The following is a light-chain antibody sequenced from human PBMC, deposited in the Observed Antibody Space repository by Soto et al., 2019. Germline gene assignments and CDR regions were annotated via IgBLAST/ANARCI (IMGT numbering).Light chain of an antibody. V-gene: IGLV2-8*01. CDR1: SSDVGGYNY. Sequence: QSVLTQPRSASGSPGQSVTISCTGTSSDVGGYNYVSWYQQHPGKVPKLMIYEVTKRPSGVPDRFSGSKSGNTASLTVSGLQAEDEADYYCSSHGGANNSYVFGTGTRSPS. CDR2: EVT. CDR3: SSHGGANNSYV. J-gene: IGLJ1*01.